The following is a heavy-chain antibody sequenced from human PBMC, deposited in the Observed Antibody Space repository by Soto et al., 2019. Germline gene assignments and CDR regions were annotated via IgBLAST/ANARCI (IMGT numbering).Heavy chain of an antibody. J-gene: IGHJ3*02. CDR2: IYYSGST. CDR3: ARDFPYGSGGYYAFDI. Sequence: QVQLQESGPGLVKPSETLSLTCTVSGGSISSYYWSWIRQPPGKGLVWIGFIYYSGSTHHNPSLISRVTISVDTARHQCSLKLSSVTAADTAVYYCARDFPYGSGGYYAFDIWGQGTMVTVSS. V-gene: IGHV4-59*01. CDR1: GGSISSYY. D-gene: IGHD3-10*01.